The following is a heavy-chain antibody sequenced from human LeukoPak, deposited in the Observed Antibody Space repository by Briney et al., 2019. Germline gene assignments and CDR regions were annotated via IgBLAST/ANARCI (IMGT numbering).Heavy chain of an antibody. V-gene: IGHV3-48*01. Sequence: GGSLRLSCAASGFTFSSFSMNWVRQAPGKGLEWVSFITGSSSTIYYADSVKGRFTISRDNAKNSLYLQMNSLRAEDTAVYYCATYIVATMDGVDYWGQGTLVTVSS. CDR3: ATYIVATMDGVDY. D-gene: IGHD5-12*01. CDR2: ITGSSSTI. J-gene: IGHJ4*02. CDR1: GFTFSSFS.